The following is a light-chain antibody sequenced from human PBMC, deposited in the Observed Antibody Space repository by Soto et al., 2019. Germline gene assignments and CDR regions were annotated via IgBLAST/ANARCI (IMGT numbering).Light chain of an antibody. J-gene: IGKJ2*01. V-gene: IGKV3-20*01. CDR3: QQYVSSPPYT. Sequence: EIVLTQSPGTLSLSPGERATLSCRASQSVSSSYLAWYQQKPGQAPRLLIYGASSRATGIPDRFSGSGSRTDFTLTISRLEPEDFAVYYCQQYVSSPPYTFGQGTKREIK. CDR1: QSVSSSY. CDR2: GAS.